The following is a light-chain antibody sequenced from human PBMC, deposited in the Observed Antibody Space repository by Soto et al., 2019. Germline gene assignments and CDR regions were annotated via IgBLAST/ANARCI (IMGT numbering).Light chain of an antibody. CDR1: QSVSSY. CDR2: DAS. V-gene: IGKV3-11*01. Sequence: EIVLTQSPATLSLSPGERATLSCRASQSVSSYLAWYQQKPGQAPRLLIYDASNRATGIPARFSGSGSGTAFTLTISSLEPEDFAVYYCQQRSFGPGTKVDIK. J-gene: IGKJ3*01. CDR3: QQRS.